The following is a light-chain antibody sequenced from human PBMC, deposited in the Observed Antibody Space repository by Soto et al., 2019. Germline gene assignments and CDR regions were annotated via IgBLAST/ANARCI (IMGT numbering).Light chain of an antibody. J-gene: IGLJ2*01. CDR3: AARDDSLNAVI. V-gene: IGLV1-44*01. CDR2: RNN. Sequence: QSVLTQPPSASGTPGQSVTISCSGSSSNIGSHSVDWYQQLPGTAPKLLIFRNNQRPSGVPDRFSVSKSGTSASLAISGLRSEDEADYYCAARDDSLNAVIFGGGTKLTVL. CDR1: SSNIGSHS.